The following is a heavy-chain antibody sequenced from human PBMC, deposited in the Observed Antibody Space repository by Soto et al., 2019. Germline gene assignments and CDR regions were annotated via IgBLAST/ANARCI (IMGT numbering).Heavy chain of an antibody. Sequence: QVQLVESGGGVVQPGRSLRLSCAASGFTFSSYAMRWVRQAPGKGLEWVAVISYDGSNKYYADSVKGRFTITRDNSKNTLYLQMNSLTAEDTAVLYCVSGNYLEFWGQGTLVTVSS. CDR2: ISYDGSNK. V-gene: IGHV3-30-3*01. J-gene: IGHJ4*02. D-gene: IGHD1-26*01. CDR1: GFTFSSYA. CDR3: VSGNYLEF.